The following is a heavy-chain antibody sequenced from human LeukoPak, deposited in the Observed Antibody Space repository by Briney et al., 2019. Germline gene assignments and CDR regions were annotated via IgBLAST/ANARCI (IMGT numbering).Heavy chain of an antibody. CDR1: GFTFSSYG. V-gene: IGHV3-23*01. CDR3: ARWGVGWLQFSDAFDI. Sequence: GGSLRLSCGASGFTFSSYGMSWVRQAPGEGLEWVSDVSDSGGSPYYADSVKGRFTISRDNSKNTVYLQMNSLRAEDTAVYYCARWGVGWLQFSDAFDIWGQGTMVTVSS. D-gene: IGHD5-24*01. CDR2: VSDSGGSP. J-gene: IGHJ3*02.